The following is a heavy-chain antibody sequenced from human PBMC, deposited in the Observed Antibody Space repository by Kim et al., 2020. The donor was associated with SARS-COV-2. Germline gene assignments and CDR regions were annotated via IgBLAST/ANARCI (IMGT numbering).Heavy chain of an antibody. D-gene: IGHD6-19*01. J-gene: IGHJ6*02. V-gene: IGHV1-24*01. CDR3: ATGVAVAGRSSDYYYYYGMDV. CDR1: GYTLTELS. Sequence: ASVKVSCKVSGYTLTELSMHWVRQAPGKGLEWVGGFDPEDGETIYAQKFQGRVTMTEDTSTDTAYMELSSLRSEDTAVYYCATGVAVAGRSSDYYYYYGMDVWGRGTTVTVSS. CDR2: FDPEDGET.